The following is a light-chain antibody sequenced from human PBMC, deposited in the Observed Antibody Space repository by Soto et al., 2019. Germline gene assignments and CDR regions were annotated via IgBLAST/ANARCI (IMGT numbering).Light chain of an antibody. J-gene: IGLJ1*01. CDR2: DVS. CDR3: DSYTSGSSYV. CDR1: SSDVGGYNY. Sequence: QSVLTQPASGSGSPVQSITISCTGTSSDVGGYNYVSWYQQHPGKAPKLMIYDVSYRPSGVSDRFSGSKSGNTASLTLSGLQSEDDADYYCDSYTSGSSYVFGTGTKLTVL. V-gene: IGLV2-14*01.